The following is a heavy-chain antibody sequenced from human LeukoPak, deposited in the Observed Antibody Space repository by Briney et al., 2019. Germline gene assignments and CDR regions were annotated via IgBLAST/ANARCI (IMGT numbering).Heavy chain of an antibody. Sequence: SGGSLRLSCAASGFTFSSYAMSWVRQAPGKELEWVSAISGSGGSTYYADSVKGRFTISRDNSKNTLYLQMNSLRAEDTAVYYCAKDHIVVVPAAMGQFDYWGQGTLVTVSS. CDR2: ISGSGGST. CDR1: GFTFSSYA. J-gene: IGHJ4*02. V-gene: IGHV3-23*01. D-gene: IGHD2-2*01. CDR3: AKDHIVVVPAAMGQFDY.